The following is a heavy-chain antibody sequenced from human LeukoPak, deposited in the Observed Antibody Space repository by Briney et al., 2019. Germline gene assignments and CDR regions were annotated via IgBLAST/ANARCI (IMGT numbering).Heavy chain of an antibody. V-gene: IGHV1-46*01. D-gene: IGHD5-24*01. CDR2: INPSGGST. CDR1: GYTFTSYY. CDR3: ARDQGDGYNNYYYGMDV. Sequence: GASVKVSCKASGYTFTSYYMHWVRQAPGQGLEWMGIINPSGGSTSYAQKFQGRVTMTRDTSTSTVYMELSSLRSEDTAVYYCARDQGDGYNNYYYGMDVWGQGTTVTVS. J-gene: IGHJ6*02.